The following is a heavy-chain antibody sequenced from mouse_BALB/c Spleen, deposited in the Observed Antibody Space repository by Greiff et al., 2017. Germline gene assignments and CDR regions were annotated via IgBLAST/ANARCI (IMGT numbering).Heavy chain of an antibody. CDR3: ARSVSGYDAMDY. D-gene: IGHD3-1*01. J-gene: IGHJ4*01. CDR2: ISSGGST. V-gene: IGHV5-6-5*01. CDR1: GFTFSSYA. Sequence: EVKLVESGGGLVKPGGSLKLSCAASGFTFSSYAMSWVRQTPEKRLEWVASISSGGSTYYPDSVKGRFTISRDNARNILYLQMSSLRSEDTAMYYCARSVSGYDAMDYWGQGTSVTVSS.